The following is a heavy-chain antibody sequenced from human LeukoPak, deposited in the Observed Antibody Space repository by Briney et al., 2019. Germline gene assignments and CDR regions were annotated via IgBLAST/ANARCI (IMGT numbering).Heavy chain of an antibody. D-gene: IGHD6-19*01. CDR2: IYYSGST. J-gene: IGHJ4*02. CDR3: AREVAGTPWIDY. V-gene: IGHV4-39*02. Sequence: PSETLSLTCTVSGGSISSNNYNWGWIRQPPGKGLEWIENIYYSGSTYYNPSLKSRVTISVDTSKNQFSLKLSSVTAADTAVYYCAREVAGTPWIDYWGQGTLVTVSS. CDR1: GGSISSNNYN.